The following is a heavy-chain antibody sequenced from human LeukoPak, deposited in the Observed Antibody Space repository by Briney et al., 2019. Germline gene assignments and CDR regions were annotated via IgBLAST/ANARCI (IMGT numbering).Heavy chain of an antibody. CDR3: ARDLGYCSSTSCYGYYYGMDV. D-gene: IGHD2-2*01. CDR2: ISYDGSNK. Sequence: GRSLRLSCAASGFTFSSYAMHWVRQAPGKGLEWVAVISYDGSNKYYADSVKGRFTISRDNSKNTLYLQMNSLRAEGTAVYYCARDLGYCSSTSCYGYYYGMDVWGQGTTVTVSS. V-gene: IGHV3-30-3*01. CDR1: GFTFSSYA. J-gene: IGHJ6*02.